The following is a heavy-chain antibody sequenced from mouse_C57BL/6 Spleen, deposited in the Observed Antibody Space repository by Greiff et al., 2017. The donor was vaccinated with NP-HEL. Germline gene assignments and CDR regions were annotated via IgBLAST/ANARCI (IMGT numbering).Heavy chain of an antibody. CDR2: INPSNGGT. J-gene: IGHJ1*03. Sequence: QVQLQQPGTELVKPGASVKLSCKASGYTFTSYWMHWVKQRPGQGLEWIGNINPSNGGTNYNEKFKSKATLTVDKSSSTAYMQLSSLTSEDSAVCYCARGMRGDDDYGGYFDVWGTGTAVTVSS. CDR1: GYTFTSYW. V-gene: IGHV1-53*01. CDR3: ARGMRGDDDYGGYFDV. D-gene: IGHD2-4*01.